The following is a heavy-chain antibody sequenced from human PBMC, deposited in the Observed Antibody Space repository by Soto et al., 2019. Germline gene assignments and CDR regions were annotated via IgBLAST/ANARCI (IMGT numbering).Heavy chain of an antibody. D-gene: IGHD2-15*01. Sequence: ASLKVSCKASGYTVTTYYMHWVRQAPGQGLEWMGIINPSGGSTTYAQKFQDRVIMTRDTSTSTVYMELSSLRSEDTAVYYCARTGSGSTYSYYYGMDVWGQGTTVTVSS. CDR1: GYTVTTYY. J-gene: IGHJ6*02. CDR2: INPSGGST. V-gene: IGHV1-46*01. CDR3: ARTGSGSTYSYYYGMDV.